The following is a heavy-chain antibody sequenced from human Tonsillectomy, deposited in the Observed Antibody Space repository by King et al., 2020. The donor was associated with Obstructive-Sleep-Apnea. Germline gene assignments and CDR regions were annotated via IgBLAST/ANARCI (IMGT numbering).Heavy chain of an antibody. J-gene: IGHJ6*02. Sequence: VQLVESGGGLVKPGGSLRLSCGASGFTFISYSMNWVRQAPGKGLGWVSSISSSSSYIYYADSVKGRFTISRDNAKNSLYLQMNSLRAEDTAVYYCARGGGSPFYYYYGMDVWGQGTTVTVSS. CDR3: ARGGGSPFYYYYGMDV. CDR1: GFTFISYS. CDR2: ISSSSSYI. V-gene: IGHV3-21*01. D-gene: IGHD1-26*01.